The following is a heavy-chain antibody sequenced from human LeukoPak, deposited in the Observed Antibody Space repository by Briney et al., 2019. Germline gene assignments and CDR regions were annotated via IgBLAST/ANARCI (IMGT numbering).Heavy chain of an antibody. CDR3: ARFPPYYGDGGY. CDR2: INRSGST. J-gene: IGHJ4*02. D-gene: IGHD4-17*01. V-gene: IGHV4-34*01. Sequence: KASETLSLTCAVYGGSFSGYYWSWIRQPPGKGLEWIGEINRSGSTNYNPSLKSRVTISVDTSKNQFSLKLSSVTAAATAVYYCARFPPYYGDGGYWGQGTLVTVSS. CDR1: GGSFSGYY.